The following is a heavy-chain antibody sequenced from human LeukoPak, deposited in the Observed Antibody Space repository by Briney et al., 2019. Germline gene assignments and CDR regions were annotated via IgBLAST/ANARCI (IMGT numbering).Heavy chain of an antibody. Sequence: PGGSLRLSCAASGFTFSSYGMHWVRRAPGKGLEWVAVISYDGSNKYYADSVKGRFTISRDNSKNTLYLQMNSLRAEDTAVYYCAKVRYSYGYYAFDYWGQGTLVTFSS. CDR3: AKVRYSYGYYAFDY. D-gene: IGHD5-18*01. CDR1: GFTFSSYG. CDR2: ISYDGSNK. V-gene: IGHV3-30*18. J-gene: IGHJ4*02.